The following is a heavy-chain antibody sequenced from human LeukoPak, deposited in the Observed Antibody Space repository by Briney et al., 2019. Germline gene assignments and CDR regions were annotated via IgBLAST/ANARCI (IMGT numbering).Heavy chain of an antibody. J-gene: IGHJ3*02. Sequence: SSETLSLTCTVSGGSISSSTHYWGWIRQPPGKGLEWIGTIYYSGSTYYNPSLKSRVTISVDTSKNQFSLKLSSVTAADTAVYYCARSPGYGSGSYYMSRRDAFDIWGQGTMVTVSS. D-gene: IGHD3-10*01. CDR3: ARSPGYGSGSYYMSRRDAFDI. CDR2: IYYSGST. CDR1: GGSISSSTHY. V-gene: IGHV4-39*07.